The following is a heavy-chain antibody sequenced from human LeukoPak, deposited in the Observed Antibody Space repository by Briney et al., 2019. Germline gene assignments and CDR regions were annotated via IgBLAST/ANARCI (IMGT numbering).Heavy chain of an antibody. V-gene: IGHV4-59*01. CDR3: ARSLPGWEPPIPYYFDY. CDR1: GGSISSYY. CDR2: IYYSGST. D-gene: IGHD1-26*01. J-gene: IGHJ4*02. Sequence: SETLSLTCTVSGGSISSYYWSWIRQPPGKGLEWIGYIYYSGSTNYNPPLKSRVTISVDTSKNQFSLKLSSVTAADTAVYYCARSLPGWEPPIPYYFDYWGQGTLVTVSS.